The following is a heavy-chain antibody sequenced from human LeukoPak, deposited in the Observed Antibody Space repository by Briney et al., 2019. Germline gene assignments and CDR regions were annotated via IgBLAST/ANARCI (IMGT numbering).Heavy chain of an antibody. V-gene: IGHV3-23*01. Sequence: GGSLRLSCAASGFTFSSYAMSWVRQSPGKGLEEVSAISGSGGSTYYADSVKGRFTISRDNSKNTLYLQMNSLRAEDTAVYYCAKDWLDYYDSSGSSSNWFDPWGQGTLVTVSS. CDR3: AKDWLDYYDSSGSSSNWFDP. D-gene: IGHD3-22*01. CDR2: ISGSGGST. CDR1: GFTFSSYA. J-gene: IGHJ5*02.